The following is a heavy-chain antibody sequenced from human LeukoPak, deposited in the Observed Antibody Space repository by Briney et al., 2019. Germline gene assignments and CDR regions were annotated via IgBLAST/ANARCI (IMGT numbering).Heavy chain of an antibody. CDR2: ISAYNGNT. CDR1: GYTFTSYG. D-gene: IGHD6-13*01. Sequence: GASVKVSCKASGYTFTSYGISWVRQAPGQGLEWMGWISAYNGNTNYAQKLQGRVTMTTDTSTSTAYMELRSLRSDDTAVYYCARDRGSSWYAGGFDPWGQGTLVTVSS. J-gene: IGHJ5*02. CDR3: ARDRGSSWYAGGFDP. V-gene: IGHV1-18*01.